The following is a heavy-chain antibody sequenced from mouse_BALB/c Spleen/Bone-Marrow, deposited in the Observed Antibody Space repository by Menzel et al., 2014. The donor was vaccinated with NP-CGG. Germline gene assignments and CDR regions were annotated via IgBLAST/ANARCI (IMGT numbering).Heavy chain of an antibody. D-gene: IGHD1-1*01. V-gene: IGHV5-17*02. J-gene: IGHJ4*01. CDR3: ARSGIGYYYGSNSYAMDY. Sequence: EVKLVESGGGLVQPGGSRKLSCAASGFTSSSFGMHWVRQAPEKGLEWVAYISSGSSTIYYADTVKGRFTISRDNPKNTLFLQMTSLRSEDTAMYCCARSGIGYYYGSNSYAMDYWGQGTSVTVSS. CDR2: ISSGSSTI. CDR1: GFTSSSFG.